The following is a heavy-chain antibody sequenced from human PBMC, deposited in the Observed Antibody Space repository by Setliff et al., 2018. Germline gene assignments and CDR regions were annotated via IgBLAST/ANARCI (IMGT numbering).Heavy chain of an antibody. J-gene: IGHJ6*03. CDR3: AREGVDTRSSTDYRYYMDV. CDR2: TIPLFGTT. V-gene: IGHV1-69*05. CDR1: GYTFAKYG. Sequence: SVKVSCKAFGYTFAKYGTSWVRQAPGQGLEWMGGTIPLFGTTDYAQKFHGRVTIITDESTSTAYMELSRLTSDDTAVYYCAREGVDTRSSTDYRYYMDVWGQGTTVTVSS. D-gene: IGHD2-15*01.